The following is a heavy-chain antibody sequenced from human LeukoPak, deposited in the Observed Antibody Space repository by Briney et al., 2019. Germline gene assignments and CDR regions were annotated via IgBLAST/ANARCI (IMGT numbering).Heavy chain of an antibody. D-gene: IGHD5-24*01. Sequence: SETLSLTCAVYGASFSSYYRSWIRQPPGKGLEWIGEINHSGSTNYNPSLKSRVTISVDTSKNQFSLKLSSVTAADTAVYYCARRGAGYDPWGKGTLVTVSS. V-gene: IGHV4-34*01. J-gene: IGHJ5*02. CDR1: GASFSSYY. CDR3: ARRGAGYDP. CDR2: INHSGST.